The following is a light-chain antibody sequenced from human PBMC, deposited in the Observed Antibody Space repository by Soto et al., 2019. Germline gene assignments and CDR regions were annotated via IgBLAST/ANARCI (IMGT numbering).Light chain of an antibody. CDR2: DDS. V-gene: IGLV3-21*02. Sequence: SYELTQPPSVSVAPGQTARTTCGGNNIGSKSVHWYQQKPGQAPVLVVYDDSDRPSGIPERFSGSNSGNTATLTISRVEAGDEADYYCQVWDSDYYVFGTGTKVT. CDR1: NIGSKS. CDR3: QVWDSDYYV. J-gene: IGLJ1*01.